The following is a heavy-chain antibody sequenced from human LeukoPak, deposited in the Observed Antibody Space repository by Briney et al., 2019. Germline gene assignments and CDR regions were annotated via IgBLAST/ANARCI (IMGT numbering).Heavy chain of an antibody. J-gene: IGHJ4*02. CDR3: AKDRGSDWKTFDY. V-gene: IGHV3-23*01. D-gene: IGHD6-19*01. CDR1: GFTFSSYA. CDR2: ISGSGGST. Sequence: GGSLRLSCAASGFTFSSYAMSWVRQAPGKGLGWVSVISGSGGSTYYADSVKGRFTISRDNSKNTLYLQMNSLRAEDTAVYYCAKDRGSDWKTFDYWGQGTLVTVSS.